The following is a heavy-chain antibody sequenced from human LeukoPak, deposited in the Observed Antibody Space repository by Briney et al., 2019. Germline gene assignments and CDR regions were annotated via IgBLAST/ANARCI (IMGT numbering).Heavy chain of an antibody. CDR2: IPSVGGYT. D-gene: IGHD2-2*01. CDR3: ATSGGFVLPNAITGNWYMDG. V-gene: IGHV3-21*01. Sequence: GGPLRLSCEASGFTFSNYTMNWVRQPPAPGLAWVASIPSVGGYTYYAGSVQGRFTISRDNAQISLFLQMNSLRAEDTAVYFCATSGGFVLPNAITGNWYMDGWGRGTTVTVSS. CDR1: GFTFSNYT. J-gene: IGHJ6*03.